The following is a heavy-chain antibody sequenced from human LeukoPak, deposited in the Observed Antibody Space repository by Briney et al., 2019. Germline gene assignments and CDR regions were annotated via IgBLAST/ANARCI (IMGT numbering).Heavy chain of an antibody. CDR1: GGSISSYY. CDR3: ARLRKVLLWFGELLRQYYFDY. Sequence: SETLSLTSTVSGGSISSYYWNWIRQPPGKGLEWIGYIYTSGSTNYNPSLKSRVTMSVDTSKNQFSLRLSSVTAADTAVYYCARLRKVLLWFGELLRQYYFDYWGQGTLVTVSS. V-gene: IGHV4-4*08. CDR2: IYTSGST. D-gene: IGHD3-10*01. J-gene: IGHJ4*02.